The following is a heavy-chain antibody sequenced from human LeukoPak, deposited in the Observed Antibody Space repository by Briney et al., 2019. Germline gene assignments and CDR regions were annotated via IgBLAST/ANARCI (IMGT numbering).Heavy chain of an antibody. V-gene: IGHV4-39*01. Sequence: SETLSLTCTVSGGSISSSSYYWGWIRQPPGKGLEWIGSIYYSGSTYYNPSLKSRVTISVDTSKNQFSLKLSSVTAADTAVYYCARHGSGWTPGTTSWFDPWGQGTLVTVSS. CDR3: ARHGSGWTPGTTSWFDP. CDR2: IYYSGST. J-gene: IGHJ5*02. D-gene: IGHD6-19*01. CDR1: GGSISSSSYY.